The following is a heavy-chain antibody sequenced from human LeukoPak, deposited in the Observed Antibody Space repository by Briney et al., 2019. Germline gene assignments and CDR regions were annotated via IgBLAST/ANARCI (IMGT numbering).Heavy chain of an antibody. Sequence: GGSLRLSCAASGFTFSSFGMHWVRQAPGKGLEWVAVIWYDGSDKYYTDSVKGRFTISRDNSKNTLYLQMNSLRTEDTAVYYCATDQGIYWGQGILVTVSS. J-gene: IGHJ4*02. CDR2: IWYDGSDK. V-gene: IGHV3-33*01. CDR3: ATDQGIY. CDR1: GFTFSSFG.